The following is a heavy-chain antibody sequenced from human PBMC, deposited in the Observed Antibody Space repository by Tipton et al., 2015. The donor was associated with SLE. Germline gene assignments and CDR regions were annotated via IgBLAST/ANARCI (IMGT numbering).Heavy chain of an antibody. CDR1: GGTFSSYA. V-gene: IGHV1-69*01. J-gene: IGHJ6*02. D-gene: IGHD6-19*01. Sequence: QVQLVQSGAEVKKPGSSVKVSCKASGGTFSSYAISWVRQAPGQGLEWMGGIIPIFGTANYAQKFQGRVTITTDESTSTAYMELSSLRSEDTAVYYCARPLSSGWPNYYYGMDVWGQGTTVTVSS. CDR3: ARPLSSGWPNYYYGMDV. CDR2: IIPIFGTA.